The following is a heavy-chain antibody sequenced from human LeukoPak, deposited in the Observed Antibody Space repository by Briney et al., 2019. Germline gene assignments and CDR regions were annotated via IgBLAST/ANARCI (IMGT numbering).Heavy chain of an antibody. CDR2: IKQDGSEK. D-gene: IGHD2-15*01. CDR1: GFTISNYW. Sequence: GGSLRLSCAASGFTISNYWMSWLRQAPGKGLEWVANIKQDGSEKYYVDSVKGRFTISRDNAKNSLYLQMNTLRAEDTAVYYCGAARGLYCSGGSCFFRRWFGPWGQGTLVTVSS. CDR3: GAARGLYCSGGSCFFRRWFGP. J-gene: IGHJ5*02. V-gene: IGHV3-7*01.